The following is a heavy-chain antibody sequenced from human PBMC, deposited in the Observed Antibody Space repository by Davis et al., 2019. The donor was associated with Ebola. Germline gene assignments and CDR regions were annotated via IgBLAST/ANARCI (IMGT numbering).Heavy chain of an antibody. D-gene: IGHD3-3*01. Sequence: ESLKISCTVSGGSISSSSYYWGWIRQPPGKGLEWIGSIYYSGSTYYNPSLKSRVTISVDTSKNQFSLKLSSVTAADTAVYYCARGQRFTGNWFDPWGQGTLVTVSS. V-gene: IGHV4-39*01. J-gene: IGHJ5*02. CDR1: GGSISSSSYY. CDR3: ARGQRFTGNWFDP. CDR2: IYYSGST.